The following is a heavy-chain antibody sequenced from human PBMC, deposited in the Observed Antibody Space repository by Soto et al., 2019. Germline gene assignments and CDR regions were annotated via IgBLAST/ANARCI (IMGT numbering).Heavy chain of an antibody. J-gene: IGHJ6*03. CDR3: ARGSGWSYYYYMDV. Sequence: SETLSLTCAVYGGSFSGYYWSWIRQPPGKGLEWIGEINHSGSTNYNPSLKSRVTISVDTSKNQFSLKLSSVTAADTAVYYCARGSGWSYYYYMDVWGKGTTVTVSS. CDR2: INHSGST. D-gene: IGHD6-19*01. CDR1: GGSFSGYY. V-gene: IGHV4-34*01.